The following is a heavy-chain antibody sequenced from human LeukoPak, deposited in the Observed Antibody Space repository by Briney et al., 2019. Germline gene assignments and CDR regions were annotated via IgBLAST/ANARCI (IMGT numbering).Heavy chain of an antibody. J-gene: IGHJ4*02. D-gene: IGHD1-26*01. V-gene: IGHV3-48*02. CDR2: ISISSTTI. CDR1: GFTFSGYS. Sequence: GGSLRLSCLASGFTFSGYSMNCVRQAPGKGLEWFSYISISSTTINYADSVKGRFTISRDNAKNSLYLQMNSLRDEDTAVYYCARVMYGGISYSVDYWGQGTLVTVSS. CDR3: ARVMYGGISYSVDY.